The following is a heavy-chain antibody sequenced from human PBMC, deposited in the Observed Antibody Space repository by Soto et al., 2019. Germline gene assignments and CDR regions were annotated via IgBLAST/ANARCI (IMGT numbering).Heavy chain of an antibody. D-gene: IGHD2-15*01. V-gene: IGHV3-23*01. Sequence: GGSLRLSCAASGFTFSSYAMSWVRQAPGKGLEWVSAISGSGGSTYYADSVKGRFTISRDNSKNTLYLQMNSLRAEDTAVYYCAKGTSFLKDCSGGSCYKDYYYGMDVWGQGTTVTVSS. CDR1: GFTFSSYA. CDR3: AKGTSFLKDCSGGSCYKDYYYGMDV. J-gene: IGHJ6*02. CDR2: ISGSGGST.